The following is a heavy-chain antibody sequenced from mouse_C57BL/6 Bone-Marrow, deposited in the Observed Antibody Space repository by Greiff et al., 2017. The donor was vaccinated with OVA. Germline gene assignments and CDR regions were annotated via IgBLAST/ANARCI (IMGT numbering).Heavy chain of an antibody. CDR3: ASNYFDY. CDR2: ISSGGSYT. CDR1: GFTFSSYG. J-gene: IGHJ2*01. Sequence: EVKLMESGGDLVKPGGSLKLSCAASGFTFSSYGMSWVRQTPDKRLEWVATISSGGSYTYYPDSVKGRFTISRDNAKNTLYLQMSSLKSEDTAMYYCASNYFDYWGQGTTLTVSS. V-gene: IGHV5-6*01.